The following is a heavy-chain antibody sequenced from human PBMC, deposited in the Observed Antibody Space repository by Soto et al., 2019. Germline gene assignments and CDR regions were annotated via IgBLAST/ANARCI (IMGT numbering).Heavy chain of an antibody. CDR2: ISYDGSNK. V-gene: IGHV3-30*18. CDR1: GLTFSSYG. CDR3: AKAEDDSSGYWNN. Sequence: GGSLRLSCAASGLTFSSYGMHWVRQAPGKGLEWVAVISYDGSNKYYADSVKGRFTISRDNSKNTLYLQMNSLRAEDTAVYYCAKAEDDSSGYWNNWGQGTLVTAPQ. J-gene: IGHJ4*02. D-gene: IGHD3-22*01.